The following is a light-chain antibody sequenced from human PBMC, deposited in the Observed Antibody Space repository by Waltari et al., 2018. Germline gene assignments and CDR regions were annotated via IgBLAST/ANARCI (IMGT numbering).Light chain of an antibody. V-gene: IGKV2-30*02. CDR1: QSLVRFDGNTY. Sequence: DVVLTQSPLSLPVSLGQPASISCRSSQSLVRFDGNTYLIWFQQRPGQSPRRLIYMVSVRDSGVPDRFSGSVSGTDFTLKISRVEAEDVGVYYCMQYTHWPWTFGQGTKVEIK. CDR2: MVS. J-gene: IGKJ1*01. CDR3: MQYTHWPWT.